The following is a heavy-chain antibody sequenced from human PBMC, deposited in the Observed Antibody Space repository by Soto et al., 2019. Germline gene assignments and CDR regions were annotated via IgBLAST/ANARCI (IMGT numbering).Heavy chain of an antibody. D-gene: IGHD3-3*01. J-gene: IGHJ6*03. CDR3: ARANVGDFWSGLNYYHYYYMDV. CDR1: GGSIRSYY. Sequence: SETLSLTCTVSGGSIRSYYWSWIRQPPGKGLEWIGYISHSGSTNYNPSLKSRVTISVDTSKNQFSLKLSSVIAAATAVYYCARANVGDFWSGLNYYHYYYMDVWGKGTTVTVSS. V-gene: IGHV4-59*01. CDR2: ISHSGST.